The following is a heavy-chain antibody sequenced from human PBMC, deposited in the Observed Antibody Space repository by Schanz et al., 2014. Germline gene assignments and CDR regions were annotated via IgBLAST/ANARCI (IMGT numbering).Heavy chain of an antibody. D-gene: IGHD3-10*01. CDR2: ILYDGSYK. Sequence: QVHLVESGGGVVQPGRSLRLSCAASGFTFSSYGMHWVRQAPGKGLEWVAVILYDGSYKDYADSVKGRFTISRDNSKNTLYLQMNSLRAEDTAVYYCAKELLWLGESYYYGMDVWGQGTTVTVSS. CDR1: GFTFSSYG. V-gene: IGHV3-30*18. J-gene: IGHJ6*02. CDR3: AKELLWLGESYYYGMDV.